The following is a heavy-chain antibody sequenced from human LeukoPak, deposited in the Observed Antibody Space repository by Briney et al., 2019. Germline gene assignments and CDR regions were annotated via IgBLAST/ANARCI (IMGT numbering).Heavy chain of an antibody. CDR3: ARDLSPLVTMSSH. J-gene: IGHJ4*02. Sequence: GGSLRLSCAASGFTFSSYSMNWVRQAPGKGLEWVSYISSSSSTIYYAVSVKGRFTISRDNAKNSLYLQMNSLRAEDTAVYYCARDLSPLVTMSSHWGQGTLVTVSS. CDR2: ISSSSSTI. CDR1: GFTFSSYS. V-gene: IGHV3-48*01. D-gene: IGHD3-10*02.